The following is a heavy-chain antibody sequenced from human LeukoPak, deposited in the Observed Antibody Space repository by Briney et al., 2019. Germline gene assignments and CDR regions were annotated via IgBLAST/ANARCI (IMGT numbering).Heavy chain of an antibody. Sequence: KTGGSLRLSCAASGFTFSSYTMNWVRRAPGKGLEWVSLISSSSSYIFYADSVKGRFTISRDNAKKSLYLQLNSLRAEDTAVYYCARPLSGTTDFDYWGQGTLVTVSS. CDR1: GFTFSSYT. D-gene: IGHD1-20*01. CDR3: ARPLSGTTDFDY. V-gene: IGHV3-21*01. CDR2: ISSSSSYI. J-gene: IGHJ4*02.